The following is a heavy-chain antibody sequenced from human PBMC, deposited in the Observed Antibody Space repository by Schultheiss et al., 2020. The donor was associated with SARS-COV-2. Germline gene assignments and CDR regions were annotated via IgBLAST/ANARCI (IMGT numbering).Heavy chain of an antibody. D-gene: IGHD5-18*01. Sequence: SETLSLTCTVSGGSISSGGYYWSWIRQPAGKGLEWIGRIYTSGTTSYNPSLKSRVTISVDTSKNQFSLQMRSLTAADTAVYYCARGLGVYSYYGMDVWGQGTTVTVSS. V-gene: IGHV4-61*02. CDR3: ARGLGVYSYYGMDV. CDR2: IYTSGTT. J-gene: IGHJ6*02. CDR1: GGSISSGGYY.